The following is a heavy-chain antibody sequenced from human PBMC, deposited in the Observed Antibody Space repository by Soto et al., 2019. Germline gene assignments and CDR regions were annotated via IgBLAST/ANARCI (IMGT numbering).Heavy chain of an antibody. CDR3: ARDRYFYDSRGYYRTLDS. Sequence: PSEGVGVTCFMAGGAFSNVYRTWSRQSPGKGLEWIGYIFHSGITDYNPSVKSRVTISIDKSRNLFSLNLTSVTAADTSVYYCARDRYFYDSRGYYRTLDSWGQGTLVTV. D-gene: IGHD3-22*01. V-gene: IGHV4-59*01. CDR2: IFHSGIT. CDR1: GGAFSNVY. J-gene: IGHJ5*01.